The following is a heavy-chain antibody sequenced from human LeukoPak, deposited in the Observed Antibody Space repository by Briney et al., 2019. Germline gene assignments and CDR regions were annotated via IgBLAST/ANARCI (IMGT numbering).Heavy chain of an antibody. J-gene: IGHJ5*02. CDR1: GGSFSGYY. Sequence: SSETLSLTCAVYGGSFSGYYWSWIRQPPGKGLEWIGEINHSGSTNYNPSLKSRVTISVDTSKNQFSLKLSSVTAADTAVCYCARGRGKVVPASWFAWFDPWGQGTLVTVSS. CDR3: ARGRGKVVPASWFAWFDP. CDR2: INHSGST. D-gene: IGHD2-2*01. V-gene: IGHV4-34*01.